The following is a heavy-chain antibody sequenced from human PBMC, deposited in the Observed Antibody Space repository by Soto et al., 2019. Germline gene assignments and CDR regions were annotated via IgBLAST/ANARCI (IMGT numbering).Heavy chain of an antibody. Sequence: GASVKVSCKASGYTFTSYYMHCVRQAPGQGLEWMGIINPSGGSTSYAQKFQGRVTMTRDTSTSTVYMELSSLRSEDTAVYYCAGRLEVFGVVTPGNYYGMDVWGQGTTVTVSS. CDR2: INPSGGST. V-gene: IGHV1-46*01. J-gene: IGHJ6*02. CDR3: AGRLEVFGVVTPGNYYGMDV. CDR1: GYTFTSYY. D-gene: IGHD3-3*01.